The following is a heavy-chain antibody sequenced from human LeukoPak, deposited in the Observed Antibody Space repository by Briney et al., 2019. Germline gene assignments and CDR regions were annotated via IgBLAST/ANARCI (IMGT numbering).Heavy chain of an antibody. CDR2: IYYSGST. D-gene: IGHD1-26*01. CDR1: GGSTSSYY. V-gene: IGHV4-59*01. Sequence: SETLSLTCTVSGGSTSSYYWSWIRQPPGKGLEWIGYIYYSGSTNYNPSLKSRVTISVDTSKNQFTLKLSSVTAADTAVYYCARVRASGSYFTNFDYWGQGTLVTVSS. CDR3: ARVRASGSYFTNFDY. J-gene: IGHJ4*02.